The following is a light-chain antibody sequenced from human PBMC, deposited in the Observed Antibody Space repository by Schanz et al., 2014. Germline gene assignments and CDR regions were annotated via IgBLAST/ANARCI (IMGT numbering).Light chain of an antibody. CDR3: SSYAGSNIVV. Sequence: QSALTQPPSASGSPGQSVTISCNGTSSDVGGYNYVSWYQQHPGKATKLMIYEVNKRPSGVPDRFSGSKSGNTASLTVSGLQAEDEADYYCSSYAGSNIVVFGGGTKLTVL. V-gene: IGLV2-8*01. J-gene: IGLJ2*01. CDR2: EVN. CDR1: SSDVGGYNY.